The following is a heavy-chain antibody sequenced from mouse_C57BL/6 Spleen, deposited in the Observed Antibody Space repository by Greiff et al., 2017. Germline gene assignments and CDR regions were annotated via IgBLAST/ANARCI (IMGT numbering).Heavy chain of an antibody. CDR3: AREAQATCFDY. D-gene: IGHD3-2*02. CDR1: GYTFTSYW. Sequence: QVQLKQPGAELVKPGASVKLSCKASGYTFTSYWMHWVKQRPGQGLEWIGMIHPNSGSTNYNEKFKSKATLTVDKSSSTAYMQLSSLTSEDSAVYYCAREAQATCFDYWGQGTTLTVSS. CDR2: IHPNSGST. J-gene: IGHJ2*01. V-gene: IGHV1-64*01.